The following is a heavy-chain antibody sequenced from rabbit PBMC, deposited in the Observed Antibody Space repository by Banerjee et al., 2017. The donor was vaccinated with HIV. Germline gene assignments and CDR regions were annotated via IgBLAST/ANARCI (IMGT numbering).Heavy chain of an antibody. D-gene: IGHD4-1*01. CDR1: GFSFSSGYD. Sequence: QSLEESGGDLVKPGASLTLTCTASGFSFSSGYDMCWVRQAPGKGLEWIACIYGGSNGGTYYANWAKGRFTISKTSWTTVTLQMTSLTAADTATYFCARAGAYSISGWDLNLWGQGPWSPS. CDR3: ARAGAYSISGWDLNL. V-gene: IGHV1S40*01. CDR2: IYGGSNGGT. J-gene: IGHJ4*01.